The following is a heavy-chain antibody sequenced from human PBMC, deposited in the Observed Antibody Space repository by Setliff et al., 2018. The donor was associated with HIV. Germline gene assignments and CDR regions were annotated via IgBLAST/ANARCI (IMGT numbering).Heavy chain of an antibody. CDR1: GGTFSGHY. CDR3: ARGLDSAKIHY. Sequence: SETLSLTCAVYGGTFSGHYWSWIRQPPGQGLDWIGEIHPSGNTYYNPSLQSRVTISVDTSKNQFSLNLSSVTAADTAVYYCARGLDSAKIHYWGQGTLVTISS. CDR2: IHPSGNT. J-gene: IGHJ4*02. D-gene: IGHD6-25*01. V-gene: IGHV4-34*01.